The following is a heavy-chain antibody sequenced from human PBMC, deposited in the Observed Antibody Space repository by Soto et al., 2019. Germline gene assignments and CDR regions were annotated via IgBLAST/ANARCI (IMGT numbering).Heavy chain of an antibody. Sequence: LRLSCAASGFTFSSYGMHWVRQAPGKGLEWVAVISYDGSNKYYADSVKGRFTISRDNSKNTLYLQMNSLRAEDTAVYYCAKDKGKKGGTIDYWGQGTLVTVSS. CDR2: ISYDGSNK. D-gene: IGHD2-15*01. CDR3: AKDKGKKGGTIDY. J-gene: IGHJ4*02. V-gene: IGHV3-30*18. CDR1: GFTFSSYG.